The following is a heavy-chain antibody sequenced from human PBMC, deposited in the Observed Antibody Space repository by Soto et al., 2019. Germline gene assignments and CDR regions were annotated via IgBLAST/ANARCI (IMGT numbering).Heavy chain of an antibody. CDR2: IYYSGST. CDR3: ARSIAELYYYYGMDV. CDR1: GGSISSGGYY. Sequence: SETLSLTCTVSGGSISSGGYYWSWIRQHPGKGLEWIGYIYYSGSTYYNPSLKSRVTISVDTSKNQFSLKLSSVTAADTAVYYCARSIAELYYYYGMDVWGQGTTVTVSS. V-gene: IGHV4-31*03. D-gene: IGHD6-13*01. J-gene: IGHJ6*02.